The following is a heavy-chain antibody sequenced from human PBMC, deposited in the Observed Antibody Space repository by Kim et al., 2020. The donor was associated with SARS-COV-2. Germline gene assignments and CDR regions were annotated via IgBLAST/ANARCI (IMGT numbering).Heavy chain of an antibody. CDR2: ISGSGGST. D-gene: IGHD5-18*01. Sequence: GGSLRLSCAASGFTFSSYAMSWVRQAPGKGLEWVSAISGSGGSTYYADSVKGRFTISRDNSKNTLYLQMNSLRAEDTAVYYCAKEDVSGWIQLSNYYYGMDVWGQGTTVTVSS. J-gene: IGHJ6*02. CDR1: GFTFSSYA. CDR3: AKEDVSGWIQLSNYYYGMDV. V-gene: IGHV3-23*01.